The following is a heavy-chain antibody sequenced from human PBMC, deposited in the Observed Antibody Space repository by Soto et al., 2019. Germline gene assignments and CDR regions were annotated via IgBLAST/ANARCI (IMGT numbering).Heavy chain of an antibody. V-gene: IGHV3-11*04. CDR2: ISSSGSTI. Sequence: PGGSLRLSCAASGFTFSDYYMSWIRQAPGKGLEWVSYISSSGSTIYYADSVKGRFTISRDNAKNSLYLQMNSLRDEDTAVYYCARDRLGYCSGGSCYSGITWYYGMDVWGQGTTVTSP. CDR3: ARDRLGYCSGGSCYSGITWYYGMDV. CDR1: GFTFSDYY. D-gene: IGHD2-15*01. J-gene: IGHJ6*02.